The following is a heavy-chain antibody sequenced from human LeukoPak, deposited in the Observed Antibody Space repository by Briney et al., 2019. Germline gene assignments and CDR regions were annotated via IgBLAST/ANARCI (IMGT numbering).Heavy chain of an antibody. J-gene: IGHJ4*02. Sequence: GGSLRLSCAASGFTFSSYEMNWVRQAPGKGLEWVSYISSSGSTIYYADSVKGRFTISRDNAKNSLYLQMNSLRAEDTAVYYCARDRGDRSLDYWDQGTLVTVSS. V-gene: IGHV3-48*03. CDR1: GFTFSSYE. D-gene: IGHD3-10*01. CDR3: ARDRGDRSLDY. CDR2: ISSSGSTI.